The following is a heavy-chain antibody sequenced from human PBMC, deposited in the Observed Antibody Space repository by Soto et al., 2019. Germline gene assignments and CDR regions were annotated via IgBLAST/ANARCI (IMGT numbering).Heavy chain of an antibody. J-gene: IGHJ3*02. CDR2: IYSGGST. V-gene: IGHV3-66*01. D-gene: IGHD4-17*01. CDR1: GFTVSSNY. Sequence: EVQLVESGGGLVQPGGSLRLSCAASGFTVSSNYMSWVRQAPGKGLEWVSVIYSGGSTYYADSVKGRFTISRDNSKNTLYLQMNSLRAEDTAVYYCARGWRIDGDYEDAFDIWGQGTMVTVSS. CDR3: ARGWRIDGDYEDAFDI.